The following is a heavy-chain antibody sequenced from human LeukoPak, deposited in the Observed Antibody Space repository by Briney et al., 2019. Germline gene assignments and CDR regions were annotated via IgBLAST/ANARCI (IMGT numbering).Heavy chain of an antibody. V-gene: IGHV3-30*18. J-gene: IGHJ4*02. D-gene: IGHD4-17*01. CDR2: ISYDGSNK. Sequence: PGRSLRLSCAASGFTFSDYDMHWVRQAPGKGLEWVAVISYDGSNKYSADSVKGRFTISRDNSKNTLYLQMNSLRAEDTAVYYCAKDEDYGDYVLSYWGQGTLVTVSS. CDR1: GFTFSDYD. CDR3: AKDEDYGDYVLSY.